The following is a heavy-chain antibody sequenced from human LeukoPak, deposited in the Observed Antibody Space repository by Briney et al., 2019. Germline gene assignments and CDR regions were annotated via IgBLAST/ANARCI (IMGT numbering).Heavy chain of an antibody. V-gene: IGHV1-2*06. Sequence: ASVKVSCKASGYTFTGYYIHWVRRAPGQGHQWMGRINPNSGGTNYAQNFQGRVTMTRDTPISTAYMELSSLRSDDTAVYYCARERESVAGRELDYWGQGTLVTVSS. J-gene: IGHJ4*02. CDR2: INPNSGGT. D-gene: IGHD6-19*01. CDR3: ARERESVAGRELDY. CDR1: GYTFTGYY.